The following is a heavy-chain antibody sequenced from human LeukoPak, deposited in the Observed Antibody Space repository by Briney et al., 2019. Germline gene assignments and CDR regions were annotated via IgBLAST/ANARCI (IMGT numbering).Heavy chain of an antibody. CDR2: IRQDGSQK. CDR3: ARRAGAYSHPYDY. V-gene: IGHV3-7*03. CDR1: GFTFSSHW. Sequence: GGSLTLSCSASGFTFSSHWMSWLRPAPGKGLEWLATIRQDGSQKYYVDSVKGRFTISRDNAKNTLYLQMNSLRAEDTAVYYCARRAGAYSHPYDYWGQGTLVTVSS. D-gene: IGHD4/OR15-4a*01. J-gene: IGHJ4*02.